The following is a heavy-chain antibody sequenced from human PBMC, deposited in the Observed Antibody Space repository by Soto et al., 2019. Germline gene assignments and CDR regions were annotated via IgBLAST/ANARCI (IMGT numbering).Heavy chain of an antibody. CDR3: ARYSGSYQDAFDI. Sequence: QVQLVQSGAEVKKPGASVKVSCKASGYTFTSYTMHWVRQAPGLRLEWMGWINAANGKTKYSQKFQGRVSITRDTSASTAYMELSSLRSEDTAVYYCARYSGSYQDAFDIWGQGTMVTVSS. V-gene: IGHV1-3*01. CDR1: GYTFTSYT. CDR2: INAANGKT. D-gene: IGHD1-26*01. J-gene: IGHJ3*02.